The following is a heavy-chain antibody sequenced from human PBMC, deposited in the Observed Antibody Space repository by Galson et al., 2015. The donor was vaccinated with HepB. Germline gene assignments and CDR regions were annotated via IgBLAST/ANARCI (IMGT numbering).Heavy chain of an antibody. Sequence: SLRLSCAASGFTFSSYSMNWVRQAPGKGLEWVSYISSSSSTIYYADPVKGRFTISRDNAKNSLYVQMNSLRAEDTAVYYCARVGMGYGDPYYYGMDVWGQGTTVTVSS. J-gene: IGHJ6*02. CDR3: ARVGMGYGDPYYYGMDV. CDR2: ISSSSSTI. D-gene: IGHD4-17*01. CDR1: GFTFSSYS. V-gene: IGHV3-48*04.